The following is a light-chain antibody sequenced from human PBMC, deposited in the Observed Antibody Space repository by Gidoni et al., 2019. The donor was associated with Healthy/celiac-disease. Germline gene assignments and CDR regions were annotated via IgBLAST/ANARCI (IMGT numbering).Light chain of an antibody. CDR3: RQSYSTPSA. Sequence: DIQMTQSPSSLSASVGDRVTITCRASQSISSYLNWYQQKPGKAPTLLIYAASSLQSGVPSRFSGSVSRTDFTLTSGSLQPEDFATYYCRQSYSTPSAFGQGSRVEIK. CDR1: QSISSY. V-gene: IGKV1-39*01. J-gene: IGKJ1*01. CDR2: AAS.